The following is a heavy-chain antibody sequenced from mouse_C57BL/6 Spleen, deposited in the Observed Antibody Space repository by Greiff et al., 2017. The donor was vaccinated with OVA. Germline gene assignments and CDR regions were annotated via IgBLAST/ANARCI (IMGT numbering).Heavy chain of an antibody. D-gene: IGHD1-1*01. CDR2: IDPSDSYT. CDR1: GYTFTSYW. J-gene: IGHJ4*01. Sequence: QVQLKQPGAELVKPGASVKLSCKASGYTFTSYWMQWVKQRPGQGLEWIGEIDPSDSYTNYNQKFKGKATLTVDTSSSTAYMQLSSLTSEDSAVYYCARNWVVATEGAMDYWGQGTSVTVSS. CDR3: ARNWVVATEGAMDY. V-gene: IGHV1-50*01.